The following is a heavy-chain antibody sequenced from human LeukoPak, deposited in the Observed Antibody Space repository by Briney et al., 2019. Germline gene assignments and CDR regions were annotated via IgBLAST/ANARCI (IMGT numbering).Heavy chain of an antibody. Sequence: GRSLRLSCAASGFTFSSYGMHWVRQAPGKGLEWVAVISYDGSNKYYADSVKGRFTISRDNSKNTLYLQVNSLRAEDTAVYYCAKELVVVVAANYYYYYGMDVWGQGTTVTVSS. CDR1: GFTFSSYG. J-gene: IGHJ6*02. D-gene: IGHD2-15*01. CDR2: ISYDGSNK. V-gene: IGHV3-30*18. CDR3: AKELVVVVAANYYYYYGMDV.